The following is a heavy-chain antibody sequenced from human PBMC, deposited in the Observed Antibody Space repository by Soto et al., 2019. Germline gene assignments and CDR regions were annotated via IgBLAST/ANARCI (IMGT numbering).Heavy chain of an antibody. J-gene: IGHJ3*01. CDR2: INPSSSYI. D-gene: IGHD2-15*01. V-gene: IGHV3-21*02. CDR1: GFTFASYH. Sequence: EVQLVESGGGLVMPGGSLRLSCAASGFTFASYHMTWVRQAPGKGLDWVSSINPSSSYIYYSDSVRGRFTISRDASKNPLHLDMNSLRTEDVAIYYCVRGYCGGGGCYRRRYALDVWGQGTAVTVSS. CDR3: VRGYCGGGGCYRRRYALDV.